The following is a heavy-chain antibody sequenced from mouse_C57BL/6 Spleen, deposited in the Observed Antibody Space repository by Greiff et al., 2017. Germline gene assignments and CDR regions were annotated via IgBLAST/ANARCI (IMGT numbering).Heavy chain of an antibody. CDR3: GRGGYYYGSSYWYFDV. J-gene: IGHJ1*03. CDR1: GYTFTSYW. V-gene: IGHV1-55*01. D-gene: IGHD1-1*01. CDR2: INPGSGST. Sequence: QVQLQQPGAELVKPGASVKMSCKASGYTFTSYWITWVKQRPGQGLEWIGDINPGSGSTNYNKKFKSKATLTVDTSSSTAYMQLSSLTSEDSAVYYCGRGGYYYGSSYWYFDVWGTGTTVTVSS.